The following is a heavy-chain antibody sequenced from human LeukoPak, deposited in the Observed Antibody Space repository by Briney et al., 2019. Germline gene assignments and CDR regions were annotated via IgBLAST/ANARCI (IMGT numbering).Heavy chain of an antibody. CDR3: ARHSSGSSPWVFLDH. CDR2: IYYSGST. V-gene: IGHV4-59*08. Sequence: SETLSLTCTVSGGSISSYYWSWIRQPPGKGLEWIGYIYYSGSTNYNPSLKSRVTISVDTSKNQFSLKLSSVTAADTAVYYCARHSSGSSPWVFLDHWGQGTLATVSS. D-gene: IGHD3-10*01. CDR1: GGSISSYY. J-gene: IGHJ4*02.